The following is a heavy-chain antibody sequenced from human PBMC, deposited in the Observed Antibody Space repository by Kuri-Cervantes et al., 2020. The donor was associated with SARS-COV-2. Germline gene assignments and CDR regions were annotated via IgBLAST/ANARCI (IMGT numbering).Heavy chain of an antibody. Sequence: ASVKVSCKASGYTFSDYYIHWVRQAPGQGLEWMGWINPKTGGAKYAQKFQGRVTMTRDTSISTAYMELSSLRSEDTAVYYCARAGLGLRSIPYYYYYMDVWGKGTTVTVSS. J-gene: IGHJ6*03. D-gene: IGHD3-16*01. V-gene: IGHV1-2*02. CDR1: GYTFSDYY. CDR2: INPKTGGA. CDR3: ARAGLGLRSIPYYYYYMDV.